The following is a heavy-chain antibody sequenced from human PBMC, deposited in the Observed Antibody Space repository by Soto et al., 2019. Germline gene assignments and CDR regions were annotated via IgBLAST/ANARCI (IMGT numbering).Heavy chain of an antibody. CDR1: GGSISSGDYY. CDR2: IYYSGST. J-gene: IGHJ6*02. V-gene: IGHV4-30-4*01. D-gene: IGHD2-2*01. Sequence: TLSLTCTVSGGSISSGDYYWSWIRQPPGKGLEWIGYIYYSGSTYYNPSLKSRVTISVDTSKNQFSLKLTSVTAADTAVYYCARRYQYYSGMDVWGQGTTVTVSS. CDR3: ARRYQYYSGMDV.